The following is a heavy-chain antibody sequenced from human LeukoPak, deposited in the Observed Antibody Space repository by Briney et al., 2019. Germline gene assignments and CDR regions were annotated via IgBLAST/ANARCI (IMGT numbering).Heavy chain of an antibody. CDR1: GYTFTSYD. CDR2: MNPNSGNT. D-gene: IGHD3-10*01. J-gene: IGHJ3*02. Sequence: ASVKVSCKASGYTFTSYDIDWVRQATGQGLEWMGWMNPNSGNTGYAQKFQGRVTITRNTPISTAYMELSSLRSEDTAMYYCATDYYGSGSYEIWGQGTMVTVS. V-gene: IGHV1-8*01. CDR3: ATDYYGSGSYEI.